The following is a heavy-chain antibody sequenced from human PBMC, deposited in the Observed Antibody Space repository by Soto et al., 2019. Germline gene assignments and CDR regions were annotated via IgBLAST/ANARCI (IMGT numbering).Heavy chain of an antibody. CDR1: RGTFTNYA. D-gene: IGHD3-22*01. V-gene: IGHV1-69*01. J-gene: IGHJ4*02. CDR2: IMPFFGSG. Sequence: QVYLVQSGAEVKKPGSSVKVSCKALRGTFTNYAFSWVRQAPGQGLEWMGGIMPFFGSGNYAQKFQGRINITAAGSTSSVYLELTSLRSEDTAVYYCARDRAGYYSHFVYWGQGTLVTVSS. CDR3: ARDRAGYYSHFVY.